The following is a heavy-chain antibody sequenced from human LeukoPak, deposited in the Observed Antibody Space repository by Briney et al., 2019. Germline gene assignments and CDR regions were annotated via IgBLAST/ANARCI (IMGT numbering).Heavy chain of an antibody. CDR2: IYYSGST. D-gene: IGHD6-19*01. CDR1: GGSISSSSYY. Sequence: PSETLSLTCTVSGGSISSSSYYWGWIRQPPGKGLEWIGSIYYSGSTYYNPSLKSRVTISVDTSKNQFSLKLSSVTAADTAVYYCARETWSRGWAFDIWGQGTMVTVSS. V-gene: IGHV4-39*07. J-gene: IGHJ3*02. CDR3: ARETWSRGWAFDI.